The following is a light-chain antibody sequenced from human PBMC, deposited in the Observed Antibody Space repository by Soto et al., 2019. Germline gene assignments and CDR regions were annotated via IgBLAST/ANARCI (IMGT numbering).Light chain of an antibody. CDR3: SSKRDSSTLFV. V-gene: IGLV2-14*01. CDR2: EVT. CDR1: SSDVGAYNY. Sequence: QSVLTQPASVSGCPGQSITISCTVTSSDVGAYNYVSWYQHHPGKVPKLLIYEVTNRPSGVSDRFSGSKSGNTASLTISGLQAEDEADYYCSSKRDSSTLFVFGTGTKVTVL. J-gene: IGLJ1*01.